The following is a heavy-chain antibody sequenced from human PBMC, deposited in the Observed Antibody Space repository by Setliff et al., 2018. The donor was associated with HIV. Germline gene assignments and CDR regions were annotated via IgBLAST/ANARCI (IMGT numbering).Heavy chain of an antibody. CDR1: GFSFADYS. J-gene: IGHJ4*02. Sequence: GSLRLSCAASGFSFADYSMTWVRQSPGRGLEWVSSISATSNTYYSESVKGRFTISRDNSKSTWYLQMSSLTADDTAVYYCAADYDLLTGYFSDMGYWGQGIPVTVSS. V-gene: IGHV3-23*01. D-gene: IGHD3-9*01. CDR3: AADYDLLTGYFSDMGY. CDR2: ISATSNT.